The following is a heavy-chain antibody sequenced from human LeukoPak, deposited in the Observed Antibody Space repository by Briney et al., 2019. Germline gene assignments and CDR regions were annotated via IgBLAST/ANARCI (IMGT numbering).Heavy chain of an antibody. D-gene: IGHD2-2*01. V-gene: IGHV3-53*01. CDR2: IYSGGST. Sequence: GSLRLSCAASGFTVSSNYMSWVRQAPGKGLEWVSVIYSGGSTYYADSVKGRFTISRDNSKNTLYLQMNSLRAEDTAVYYCARDRRYCSSTSCYALAFDIWGQGAMVTVSS. J-gene: IGHJ3*02. CDR3: ARDRRYCSSTSCYALAFDI. CDR1: GFTVSSNY.